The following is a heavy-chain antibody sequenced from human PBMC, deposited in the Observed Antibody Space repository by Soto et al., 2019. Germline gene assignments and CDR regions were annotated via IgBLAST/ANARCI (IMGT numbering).Heavy chain of an antibody. Sequence: GGSLRLSCAASGSTFSNAWMNWVRQAPGKGLEGVGRIKSKTDGGTTDYAAPVKGRFTISRDDSKNTLYLQMNSLKTEDTAVYYCTTDPVTMIVVVPSSGWGQGTLVTVSS. CDR1: GSTFSNAW. CDR2: IKSKTDGGTT. V-gene: IGHV3-15*07. J-gene: IGHJ4*02. CDR3: TTDPVTMIVVVPSSG. D-gene: IGHD3-22*01.